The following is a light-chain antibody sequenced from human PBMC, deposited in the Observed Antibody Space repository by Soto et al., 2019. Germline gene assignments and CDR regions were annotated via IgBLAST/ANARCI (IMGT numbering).Light chain of an antibody. J-gene: IGKJ3*01. CDR1: LNVSSY. CDR2: DAS. V-gene: IGKV3-11*01. CDR3: QQRSNWPPK. Sequence: TALTQPPPKKTLSPGERATLSCRASLNVSSYLTWYQQKPGQAPRLLIYDASNRATGIPARFSGSGSGTDFTLTISSLEPEDFAVYYCQQRSNWPPKFGPGTNLD.